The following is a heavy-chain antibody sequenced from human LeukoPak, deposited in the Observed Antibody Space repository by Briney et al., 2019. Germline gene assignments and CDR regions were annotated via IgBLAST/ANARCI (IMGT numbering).Heavy chain of an antibody. D-gene: IGHD2-2*01. V-gene: IGHV3-11*01. CDR3: ARDGRGPSASVWYYFDY. Sequence: GGSLRLSCAASGFTFSAYYMSWLRQAPAKGLEWVSYISTGASTIYYADSVKGRFTISRDNDKNSLYLQMNSLRAEDTAVYYCARDGRGPSASVWYYFDYWGQGTLGTVSS. CDR2: ISTGASTI. J-gene: IGHJ4*02. CDR1: GFTFSAYY.